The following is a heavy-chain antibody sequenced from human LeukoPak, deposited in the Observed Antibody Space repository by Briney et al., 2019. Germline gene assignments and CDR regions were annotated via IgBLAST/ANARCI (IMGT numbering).Heavy chain of an antibody. V-gene: IGHV3-21*01. J-gene: IGHJ3*02. CDR1: GFSFSSYS. Sequence: GGSLRLSCAASGFSFSSYSMNWVRQAPGKGLEWVSYISTSSAYIHYADSVKGRFTISRDNARNSLYLQMNSLRAEDTAVYYCARDRCSSTSCYLRAMRAFDIWGQGTMVTVSS. CDR2: ISTSSAYI. D-gene: IGHD2-2*01. CDR3: ARDRCSSTSCYLRAMRAFDI.